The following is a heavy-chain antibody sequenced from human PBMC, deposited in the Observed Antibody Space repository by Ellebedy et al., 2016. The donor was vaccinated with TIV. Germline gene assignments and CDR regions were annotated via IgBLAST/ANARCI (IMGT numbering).Heavy chain of an antibody. Sequence: AASVKVSCKASGGTFSSYAISWVRQAPGQGLEWMGGIIPIFGTANYAQKFQGRVTITADESTSTAYMELSSLRSEDTAVYYCAKHYYGSGINWFDPWGQGTLVTVSS. J-gene: IGHJ5*02. V-gene: IGHV1-69*13. CDR3: AKHYYGSGINWFDP. D-gene: IGHD3-10*01. CDR2: IIPIFGTA. CDR1: GGTFSSYA.